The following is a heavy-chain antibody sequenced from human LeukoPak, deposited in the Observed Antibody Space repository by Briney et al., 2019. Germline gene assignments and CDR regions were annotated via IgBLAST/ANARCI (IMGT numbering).Heavy chain of an antibody. CDR2: IRGSAGTT. J-gene: IGHJ5*02. V-gene: IGHV3-23*01. CDR3: VKGGNLYWYDP. D-gene: IGHD3-16*01. Sequence: PGGSLRLSCAASGLTGSHNYVSWVRQAPGKGLEWVSAIRGSAGTTYYADSVKGRFTISRDNSKNTLYLQMNSLRAEDTAVYYCVKGGNLYWYDPWGQGTLVTVSS. CDR1: GLTGSHNY.